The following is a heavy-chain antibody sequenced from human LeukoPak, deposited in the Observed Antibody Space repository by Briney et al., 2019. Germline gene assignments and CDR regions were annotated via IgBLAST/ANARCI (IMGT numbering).Heavy chain of an antibody. CDR2: ISDDGSIT. CDR1: GFTFSRDW. V-gene: IGHV3-74*03. Sequence: GGSLRLSCAASGFTFSRDWMHWVRQAPGKGPEWVSRISDDGSITTYADSVQGRFTMSRDNAKSTMFLQMNSLRAEDTAVYFCARRFYQTNVYDRHFDHWGQGILVTVSS. CDR3: ARRFYQTNVYDRHFDH. J-gene: IGHJ4*02. D-gene: IGHD2-8*01.